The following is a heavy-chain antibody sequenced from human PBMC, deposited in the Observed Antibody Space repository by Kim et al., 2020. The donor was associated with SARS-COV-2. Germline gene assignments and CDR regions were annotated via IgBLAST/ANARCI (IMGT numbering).Heavy chain of an antibody. Sequence: GGSLRLSCAASGFTFSSYSMNWVRQAPGKGLEWVSYISSSSSTIYYADSVKGRFTISRDNAKNSLYLQMNSLRAEDTAVYYCARDLSPYIAVAGIFDYWGQGTLVTVSS. J-gene: IGHJ4*02. CDR3: ARDLSPYIAVAGIFDY. CDR1: GFTFSSYS. D-gene: IGHD6-19*01. CDR2: ISSSSSTI. V-gene: IGHV3-48*04.